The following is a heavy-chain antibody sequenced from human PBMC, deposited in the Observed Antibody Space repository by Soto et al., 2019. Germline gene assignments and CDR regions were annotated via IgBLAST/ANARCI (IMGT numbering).Heavy chain of an antibody. Sequence: TGGSLRLSCAASGFTFSSYAMSWVRQAPGKGLEWVSAISGSGGSTYYADSVKGRFTISRDNSKNTLYPQMNSLRAEDTAVYYCAKVPGGSFLGYWGQGTLVTVSS. D-gene: IGHD1-26*01. CDR1: GFTFSSYA. CDR3: AKVPGGSFLGY. V-gene: IGHV3-23*01. CDR2: ISGSGGST. J-gene: IGHJ4*02.